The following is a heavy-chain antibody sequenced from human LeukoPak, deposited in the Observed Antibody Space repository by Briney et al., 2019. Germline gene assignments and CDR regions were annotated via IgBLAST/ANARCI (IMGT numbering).Heavy chain of an antibody. CDR2: ISHTSDSI. Sequence: GGSLRLSCVASGSTFRIYGMNWVRQAPGKGPEWVSYISHTSDSILYADSVKGRFTMSRDNAKKSLYLQMNSLRAEDSAVYYCARATRNGYDYWGQGTLVTVSS. CDR3: ARATRNGYDY. J-gene: IGHJ4*02. CDR1: GSTFRIYG. V-gene: IGHV3-48*01. D-gene: IGHD5-24*01.